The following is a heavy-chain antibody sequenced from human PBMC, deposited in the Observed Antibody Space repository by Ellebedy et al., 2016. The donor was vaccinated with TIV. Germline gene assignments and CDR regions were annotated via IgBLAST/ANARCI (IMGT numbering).Heavy chain of an antibody. Sequence: ASVKVSXXASGYSFTDYYLHWVRQAPGQGLEWMGWINPNSGGTNYAQKFQGRLTLSRDTSISTAYMELSRLRSDDTALYYCSGDSSGRPFDYWGQGTLVTVSS. V-gene: IGHV1-2*02. CDR3: SGDSSGRPFDY. J-gene: IGHJ4*02. CDR1: GYSFTDYY. CDR2: INPNSGGT. D-gene: IGHD3-22*01.